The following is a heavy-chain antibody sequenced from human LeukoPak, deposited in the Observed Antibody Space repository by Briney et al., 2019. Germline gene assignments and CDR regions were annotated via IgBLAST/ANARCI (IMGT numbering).Heavy chain of an antibody. CDR3: ARDSFVTISGGWNWFGP. CDR1: GFTFSSFW. CDR2: INNDGSST. V-gene: IGHV3-74*01. D-gene: IGHD3-3*01. Sequence: PGGSLRLSCAASGFTFSSFWMHWVRQAPGKGLVWVSRINNDGSSTAYADSVKGRFTISRDNAKNTLYLQMNSLRAEDTAVYYCARDSFVTISGGWNWFGPWGQGTLVTVSS. J-gene: IGHJ5*02.